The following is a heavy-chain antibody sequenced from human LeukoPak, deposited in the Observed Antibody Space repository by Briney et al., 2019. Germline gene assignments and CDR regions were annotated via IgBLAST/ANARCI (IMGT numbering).Heavy chain of an antibody. V-gene: IGHV3-66*01. Sequence: GGSLRLSCAASGFTVSTNYMSWVRQAPGKGLEWVSVIYSGGSTYYADSVKGRFTISRDNSKNTLYLQMNSLRAVDTAVYYCARAPYSSSWYFDYWGQGTLVTVSS. CDR2: IYSGGST. D-gene: IGHD6-13*01. CDR1: GFTVSTNY. CDR3: ARAPYSSSWYFDY. J-gene: IGHJ4*02.